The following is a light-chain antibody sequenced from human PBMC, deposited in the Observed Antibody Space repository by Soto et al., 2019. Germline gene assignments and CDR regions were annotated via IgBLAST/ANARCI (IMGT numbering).Light chain of an antibody. Sequence: QSVLSQPPSASGTPGQTVIISCSGSRSDIGSNFVNWYQHLPGTAPKLLIYNSNQRPSGVPDRFSGSKSGTSASLAISGLQSGDEADYYCLSYDTSPSGYVFXTGTKVTVL. CDR3: LSYDTSPSGYV. V-gene: IGLV1-44*01. CDR2: NSN. J-gene: IGLJ1*01. CDR1: RSDIGSNF.